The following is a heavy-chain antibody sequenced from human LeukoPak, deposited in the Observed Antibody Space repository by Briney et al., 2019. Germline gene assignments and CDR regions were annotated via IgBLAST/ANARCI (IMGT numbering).Heavy chain of an antibody. CDR3: ARSTGGWSYFDH. J-gene: IGHJ4*02. Sequence: KSSEALSLTCTVSGGSISSNYWSWIRQPPGKGLEWIGYIYDSGSTNYYPSLNSRATISEDMSKNQFSLKVRSVTAADTAVYYCARSTGGWSYFDHWGQGILVTVSS. D-gene: IGHD6-19*01. CDR2: IYDSGST. CDR1: GGSISSNY. V-gene: IGHV4-59*01.